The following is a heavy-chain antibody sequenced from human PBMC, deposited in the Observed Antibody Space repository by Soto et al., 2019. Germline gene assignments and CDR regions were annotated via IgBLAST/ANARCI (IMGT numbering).Heavy chain of an antibody. D-gene: IGHD3-22*01. V-gene: IGHV3-30-3*01. CDR3: ARDRQYYYDSSGYYSY. J-gene: IGHJ4*02. Sequence: GGSLRLSCAASGFTFSSYAMHWVRQSPGKGLEWVAVISYDGSNKYYADSVKGRFTISRDNSKNTLYLQMNSLRAEDTAVYYCARDRQYYYDSSGYYSYWGQGTLVTVSS. CDR1: GFTFSSYA. CDR2: ISYDGSNK.